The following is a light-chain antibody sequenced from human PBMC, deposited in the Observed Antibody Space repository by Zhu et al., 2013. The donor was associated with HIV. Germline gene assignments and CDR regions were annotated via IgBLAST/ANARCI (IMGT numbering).Light chain of an antibody. J-gene: IGKJ3*01. CDR3: QQYYSTPPT. CDR1: QNLLYSSDNRNY. V-gene: IGKV4-1*01. CDR2: WAS. Sequence: DIVMTQSPDSLGVSLGERATITCKSSQNLLYSSDNRNYLAWYHHKSGQPPRLLISWASTRESGVPARISGSGSGTDFTLTISSLQAEDVGVYYCQQYYSTPPTFGP.